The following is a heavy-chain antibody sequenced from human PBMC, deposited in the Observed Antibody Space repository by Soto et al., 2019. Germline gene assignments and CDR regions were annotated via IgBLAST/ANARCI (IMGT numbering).Heavy chain of an antibody. CDR1: GFTFSSYA. J-gene: IGHJ6*02. D-gene: IGHD6-19*01. Sequence: QAGGSLRLSCAASGFTFSSYAMSWVRQAPGKGLEWVSAISGSGGSTYYADSVKGRFTISRDNSKNTLYLQMNSLRAEDTAVYYCAKDVSRFSSGWPPFGSGMDVWGQGTTVTVS. CDR3: AKDVSRFSSGWPPFGSGMDV. CDR2: ISGSGGST. V-gene: IGHV3-23*01.